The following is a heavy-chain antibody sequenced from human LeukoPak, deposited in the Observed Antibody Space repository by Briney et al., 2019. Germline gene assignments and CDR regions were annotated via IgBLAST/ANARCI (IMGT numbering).Heavy chain of an antibody. CDR2: MYYDGRNK. CDR3: ANPLLRFLEWLPRDYYYGMDV. D-gene: IGHD3-3*01. J-gene: IGHJ6*02. V-gene: IGHV3-33*08. CDR1: GFTFSSYD. Sequence: GGSLRLSCAASGFTFSSYDMHWVRQVPGKGLEWVAVMYYDGRNKYYADSVKGRFTISRDNSKNTLYLQMNSLRAEDTAVYYCANPLLRFLEWLPRDYYYGMDVWGQGTTVTVSS.